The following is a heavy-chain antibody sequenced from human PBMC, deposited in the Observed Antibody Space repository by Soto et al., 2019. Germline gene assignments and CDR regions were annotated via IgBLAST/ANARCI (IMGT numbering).Heavy chain of an antibody. Sequence: GASVKVSCKASGFTFTSSAVQWVRQARGQRLEWIGWIVVGSGNTNYAQKFQERVTITRDMSTSTAYMELSSLRSEDTAVYYCARFTKYCISNSCHGDWFDPWGQGTLVTVSS. D-gene: IGHD2-2*01. CDR1: GFTFTSSA. V-gene: IGHV1-58*01. CDR2: IVVGSGNT. CDR3: ARFTKYCISNSCHGDWFDP. J-gene: IGHJ5*02.